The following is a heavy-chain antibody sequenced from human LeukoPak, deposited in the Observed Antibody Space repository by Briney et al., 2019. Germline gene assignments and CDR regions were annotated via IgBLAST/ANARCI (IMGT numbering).Heavy chain of an antibody. Sequence: ASVKVSCKASGHTFTSYGISWVRQAPGQGLEWMGWISAYNGNTNYAQKLQGRVTMTTDTSTSTAYMELRSLRSDDTAVYYCARTLDYYDSSGYYYPAFDIWGQGTMVTVSS. CDR3: ARTLDYYDSSGYYYPAFDI. CDR1: GHTFTSYG. V-gene: IGHV1-18*01. D-gene: IGHD3-22*01. J-gene: IGHJ3*02. CDR2: ISAYNGNT.